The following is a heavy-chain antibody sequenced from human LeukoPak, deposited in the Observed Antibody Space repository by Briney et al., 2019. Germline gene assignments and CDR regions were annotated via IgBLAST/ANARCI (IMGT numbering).Heavy chain of an antibody. CDR2: ISGSGGST. CDR3: AKDLAGREEAAYDY. Sequence: GGSLRLSCAASGFTFSSYAMSWVRQAPGKGLEWVSAISGSGGSTYYADSVKGRFTISRDDSKNTLYLQMNSLRAEDTAVYYCAKDLAGREEAAYDYWGQGTLVTVSS. D-gene: IGHD6-25*01. CDR1: GFTFSSYA. J-gene: IGHJ4*02. V-gene: IGHV3-23*01.